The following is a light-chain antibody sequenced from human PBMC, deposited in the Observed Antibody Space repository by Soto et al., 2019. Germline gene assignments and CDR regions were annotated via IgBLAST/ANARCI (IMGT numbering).Light chain of an antibody. V-gene: IGLV2-14*03. CDR2: DVI. Sequence: QSALTQPACVSGSPGQSVTISFTGTSSDVGDYNYVSWYQQYPGKVPKLIIYDVINRPSGVANRISGSKSGNTASLTISGLQADDEAEYYCNSYTSPASLVFGGGTQLTVL. CDR1: SSDVGDYNY. CDR3: NSYTSPASLV. J-gene: IGLJ2*01.